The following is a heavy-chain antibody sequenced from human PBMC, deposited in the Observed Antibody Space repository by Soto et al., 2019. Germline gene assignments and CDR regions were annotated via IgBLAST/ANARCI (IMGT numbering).Heavy chain of an antibody. D-gene: IGHD1-26*01. CDR3: AKGRGGSYGRYYFDQ. CDR2: ISWNSGSI. J-gene: IGHJ4*02. Sequence: EVQLVESGGGLVQPGRSLRLSCAASGFTFDDYAMHWVRQAPGKGLEWVSGISWNSGSIGYADSVKGRFTISRDNAKNSLYMQMNSLRAEDTALYYGAKGRGGSYGRYYFDQWGQGTLGTASS. CDR1: GFTFDDYA. V-gene: IGHV3-9*01.